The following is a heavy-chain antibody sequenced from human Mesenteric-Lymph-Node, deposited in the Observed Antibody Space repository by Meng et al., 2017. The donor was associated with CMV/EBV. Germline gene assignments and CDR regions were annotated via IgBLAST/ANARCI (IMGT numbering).Heavy chain of an antibody. J-gene: IGHJ4*02. CDR1: FTFSSYA. D-gene: IGHD2-15*01. Sequence: FTFSSYAMHGVRQAPGKGLEWVAVISYDGSNKYYADSVKGRFTISRDNSKNTLYLQMNSLRAEDTAVYYCARGRYCSGGSCPRGVDYWGQGTLVTVSS. CDR3: ARGRYCSGGSCPRGVDY. V-gene: IGHV3-30-3*01. CDR2: ISYDGSNK.